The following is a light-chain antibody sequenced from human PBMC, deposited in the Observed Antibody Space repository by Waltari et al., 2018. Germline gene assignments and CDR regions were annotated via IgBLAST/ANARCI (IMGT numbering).Light chain of an antibody. CDR3: QHYVRLPVS. CDR2: GAS. CDR1: QSVSRS. V-gene: IGKV3-20*01. Sequence: EIVLTQSPGTLSLSPGERATLSCRASQSVSRSLAWYQQKPGQAPRLRIYGASSRATGVPDMFSGSESWTDFSLTISRLEPEDFAVYYCQHYVRLPVSFGQGTKVEIK. J-gene: IGKJ1*01.